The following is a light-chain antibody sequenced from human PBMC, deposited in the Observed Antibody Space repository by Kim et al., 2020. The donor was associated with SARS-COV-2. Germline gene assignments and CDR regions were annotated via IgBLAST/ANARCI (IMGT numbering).Light chain of an antibody. V-gene: IGLV1-44*01. J-gene: IGLJ3*02. CDR1: SSNIGRNT. CDR2: SDD. Sequence: ELTQPPSASGTPGQRVTIFCSGSSSNIGRNTVNWYQQFPGTAPKFLIDSDDRRPSGVSDRVSCSKSGPSASLAISALQSEDEADYYCATWDDSLDVLLFGGGTQLTVL. CDR3: ATWDDSLDVLL.